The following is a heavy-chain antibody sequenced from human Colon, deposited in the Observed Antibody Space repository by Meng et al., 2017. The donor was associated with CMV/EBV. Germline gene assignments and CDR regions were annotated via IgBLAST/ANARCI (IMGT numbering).Heavy chain of an antibody. D-gene: IGHD3-3*01. CDR3: AREPRGDFWSGYPNWFDP. J-gene: IGHJ5*02. V-gene: IGHV1-69*10. CDR2: IISILGIA. CDR1: GGTFSSYA. Sequence: SVKVSCKASGGTFSSYAISWVRQAPGQGLEWMGGIISILGIANYAQKFQGRVTITADKSTSTAHMELSSLRSEDTAVYYCAREPRGDFWSGYPNWFDPWGQGTLVTVSS.